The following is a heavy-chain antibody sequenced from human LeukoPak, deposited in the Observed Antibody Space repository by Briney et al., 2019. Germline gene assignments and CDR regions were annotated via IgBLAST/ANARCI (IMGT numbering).Heavy chain of an antibody. D-gene: IGHD6-13*01. CDR1: GGSFCGYY. V-gene: IGHV4-34*01. J-gene: IGHJ3*02. Sequence: SETLSLTCAVYGGSFCGYYWGWIRQPPGKGLEWIGSIYYSGSTYYNPSLKSRVTISVDTSKNQFSLKLSSVTAADTAVYHCARARKQQLYFDAFDIWGQGTMVTVSS. CDR3: ARARKQQLYFDAFDI. CDR2: IYYSGST.